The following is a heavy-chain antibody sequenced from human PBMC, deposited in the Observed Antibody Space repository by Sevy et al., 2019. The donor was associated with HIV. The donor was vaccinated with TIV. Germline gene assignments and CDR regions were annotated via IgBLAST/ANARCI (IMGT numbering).Heavy chain of an antibody. J-gene: IGHJ4*02. CDR2: ISSTSSTI. D-gene: IGHD6-13*01. CDR1: GFTFSSYS. CDR3: ARGPRSWYDY. Sequence: GGSLRLSCAASGFTFSSYSMNWVRQAPGKGLEWVSYISSTSSTIYYADSVKGRFTISRDNPKNSLYLQMNSLRDEDTAVYYCARGPRSWYDYWGQGTLVTVSS. V-gene: IGHV3-48*02.